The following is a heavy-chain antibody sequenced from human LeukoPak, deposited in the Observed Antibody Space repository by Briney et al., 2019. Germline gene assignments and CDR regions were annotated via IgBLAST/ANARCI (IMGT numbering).Heavy chain of an antibody. CDR2: INPSGSST. J-gene: IGHJ4*02. V-gene: IGHV1-46*01. CDR3: ARTSGRTFDY. Sequence: GASVKASCKASGYTFTKYFLHWVRQAPGQGLEWMGIINPSGSSTTYAQKFQGRVTMTRDTSTSTVYMELSSLRSEDTAVYYCARTSGRTFDYWGQGTLVTVSS. CDR1: GYTFTKYF.